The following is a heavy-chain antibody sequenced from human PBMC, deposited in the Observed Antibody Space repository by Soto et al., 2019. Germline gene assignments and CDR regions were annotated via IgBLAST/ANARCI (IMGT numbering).Heavy chain of an antibody. D-gene: IGHD6-25*01. CDR2: INDDGSST. V-gene: IGHV3-74*03. Sequence: PGVSLRLSCAASGFTFSRHWMHWVRQTPGKGPVWVSRINDDGSSTKYADSVKGRFTIARDNAKNTVFLQMSSLRAEDTAVYYCAREVIAATGTIRWFDPWGQGTLVTVSS. J-gene: IGHJ5*02. CDR3: AREVIAATGTIRWFDP. CDR1: GFTFSRHW.